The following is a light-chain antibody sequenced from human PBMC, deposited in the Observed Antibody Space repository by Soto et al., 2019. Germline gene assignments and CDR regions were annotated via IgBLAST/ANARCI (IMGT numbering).Light chain of an antibody. CDR3: QQYARSWT. J-gene: IGKJ1*01. V-gene: IGKV3-20*01. CDR1: QSVDSTY. Sequence: EIVLTQSPGTLSLSPGERATLSCRASQSVDSTYLAWYQQKPGQAPRLLIYGASSRATGIPDRFSGSGSGTDFTLTISSLQSEDFAVYYCQQYARSWTFGQGTKVDIK. CDR2: GAS.